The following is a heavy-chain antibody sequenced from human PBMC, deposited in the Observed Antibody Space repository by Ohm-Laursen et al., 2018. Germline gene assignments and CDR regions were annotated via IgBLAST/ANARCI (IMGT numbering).Heavy chain of an antibody. CDR2: ISSSSSYI. CDR3: ARDNYDILTGYPYYYYGMDV. J-gene: IGHJ6*02. D-gene: IGHD3-9*01. Sequence: GSLRLSCAASGFTFSSYSMNWVRQAPGKGLEWVSSISSSSSYIYYADSVKGRFTISRDNAKNSLYLQMNSLRAEDTAVYYCARDNYDILTGYPYYYYGMDVWGQGTTVTVSS. CDR1: GFTFSSYS. V-gene: IGHV3-21*01.